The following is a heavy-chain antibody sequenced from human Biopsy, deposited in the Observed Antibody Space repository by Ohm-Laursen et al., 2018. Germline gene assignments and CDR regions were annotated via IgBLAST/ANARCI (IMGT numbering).Heavy chain of an antibody. CDR1: GGSITGDF. J-gene: IGHJ4*02. V-gene: IGHV4-59*08. CDR2: RFHSGSP. Sequence: GTQSLTCTVSGGSITGDFWTWIRQTPEKGLEWIGYRFHSGSPIYNPSLQSRVTISIDTSKNQFSLTLSSVSAADTAVYYCARLSRRGYIIFFDYWGRGTRVTVSS. CDR3: ARLSRRGYIIFFDY. D-gene: IGHD5-12*01.